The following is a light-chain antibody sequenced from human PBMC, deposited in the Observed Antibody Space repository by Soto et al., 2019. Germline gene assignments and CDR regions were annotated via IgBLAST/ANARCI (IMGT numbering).Light chain of an antibody. CDR3: QKYNNWPRT. CDR1: QSVSSR. V-gene: IGKV3-15*01. Sequence: EILMTHSPATLSVSPGERATLSCRASQSVSSRLAWYQQKPGQAPRLLIYDASTRATGIPARFSGSGSGTEFTLTISSLQSEDLAVYYCQKYNNWPRTFGQGTKVDIK. CDR2: DAS. J-gene: IGKJ1*01.